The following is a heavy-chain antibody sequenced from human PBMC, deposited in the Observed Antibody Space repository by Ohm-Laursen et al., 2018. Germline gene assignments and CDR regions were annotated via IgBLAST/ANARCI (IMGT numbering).Heavy chain of an antibody. V-gene: IGHV3-7*01. Sequence: SLRLSCTASGFPFSHYWMSWVRQAPGKGLEWVANTKPDGSDKYYVDSVKGRFFISRDNGKNSLYLQMNSLRVEDTAVYYCARARPSTYYYGMDVWGQGTTVTVSS. CDR2: TKPDGSDK. CDR1: GFPFSHYW. CDR3: ARARPSTYYYGMDV. D-gene: IGHD6-6*01. J-gene: IGHJ6*02.